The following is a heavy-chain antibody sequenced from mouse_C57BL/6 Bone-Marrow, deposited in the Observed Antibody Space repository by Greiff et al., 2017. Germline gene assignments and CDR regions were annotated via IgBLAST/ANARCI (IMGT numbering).Heavy chain of an antibody. D-gene: IGHD2-3*01. J-gene: IGHJ1*03. V-gene: IGHV1-59*01. CDR3: ARYGYYPYWYFDV. Sequence: QVQLQQPGAELVRPGPSVKLSCKASGSTFTSYWMHWVKPRPGQGLEWIGVIDPSDSYTNYNQKFKGKATLTVDTSSSPAYMQLSSLTSEDSAVYYCARYGYYPYWYFDVWGTGTTVTVSS. CDR2: IDPSDSYT. CDR1: GSTFTSYW.